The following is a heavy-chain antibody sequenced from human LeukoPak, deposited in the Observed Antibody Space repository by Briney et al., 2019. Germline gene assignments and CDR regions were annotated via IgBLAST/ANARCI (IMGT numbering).Heavy chain of an antibody. Sequence: PGGSLGLSCAASGFTFSSYAMSWVRQAPGKGLEWVSAISGSGGSTYYADSVKGRFTISRDNSKNTLYLQMNSLRAEDTAVYYCAKQYSSGWDPFDYWGQGTLVTVSS. V-gene: IGHV3-23*01. CDR3: AKQYSSGWDPFDY. CDR1: GFTFSSYA. D-gene: IGHD6-19*01. J-gene: IGHJ4*02. CDR2: ISGSGGST.